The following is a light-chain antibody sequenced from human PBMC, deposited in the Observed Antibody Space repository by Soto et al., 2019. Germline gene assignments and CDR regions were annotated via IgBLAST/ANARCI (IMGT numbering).Light chain of an antibody. CDR2: AAS. CDR3: KQSRSFPLT. Sequence: DIQMTQSPSSVSASVVDRVTITCRASQDLDRWLAWYQQKPGEAPKVLIYAASNLRSGVPSRFSGSGSGADFSLTISSLQPEDVATYYCKQSRSFPLTFGGGTKVDIK. J-gene: IGKJ4*01. CDR1: QDLDRW. V-gene: IGKV1-12*01.